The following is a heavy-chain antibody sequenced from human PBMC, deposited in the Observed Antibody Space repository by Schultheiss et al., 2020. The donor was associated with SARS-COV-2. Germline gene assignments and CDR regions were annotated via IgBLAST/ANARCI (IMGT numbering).Heavy chain of an antibody. CDR2: IYYSGST. D-gene: IGHD4-17*01. V-gene: IGHV4-39*07. CDR1: GGSISSSSYY. J-gene: IGHJ4*02. Sequence: SQTLSLTCTVSGGSISSSSYYWGWIRQPPGKGLEWIGSIYYSGSTYYNPSLKSRVTISVDTSKNQFSLKLSSVTAADTAVYYCARGPLYGDYVYYFDYWGQGTLVTVSS. CDR3: ARGPLYGDYVYYFDY.